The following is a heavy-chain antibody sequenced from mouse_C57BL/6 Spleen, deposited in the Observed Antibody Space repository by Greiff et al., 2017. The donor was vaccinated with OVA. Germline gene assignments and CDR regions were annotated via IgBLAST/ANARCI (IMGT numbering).Heavy chain of an antibody. J-gene: IGHJ4*01. CDR2: ISSGSSTI. Sequence: EVKVVESGGGLVKPGGSLKLSCAASGFTFSDCGMHWVRQAPEKGLEWVAYISSGSSTIYYADTVKGRFTISRDNAKNTLFLQMTSLRSEDTAMYYCANPYAMDYWGQGTSVTVSS. CDR1: GFTFSDCG. V-gene: IGHV5-17*01. CDR3: ANPYAMDY.